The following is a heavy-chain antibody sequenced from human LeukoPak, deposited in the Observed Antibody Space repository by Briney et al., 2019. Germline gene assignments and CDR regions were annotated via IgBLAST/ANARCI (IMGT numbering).Heavy chain of an antibody. CDR1: GFTFSTYA. CDR2: INHSGST. Sequence: GSLRLSCAASGFTFSTYAMSWVRQPPGKGLEWIGEINHSGSTNYNPSLKSRVTISVDTSKNQFSLKLSSVTAADTAVYYCARAGPSSSKYYYYGMDVWGQGTTVTVSS. V-gene: IGHV4-34*01. CDR3: ARAGPSSSKYYYYGMDV. J-gene: IGHJ6*02. D-gene: IGHD6-6*01.